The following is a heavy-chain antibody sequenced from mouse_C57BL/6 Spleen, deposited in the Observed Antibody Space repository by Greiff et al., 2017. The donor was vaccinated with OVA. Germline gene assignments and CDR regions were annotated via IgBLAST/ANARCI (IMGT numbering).Heavy chain of an antibody. V-gene: IGHV3-6*01. D-gene: IGHD1-1*01. J-gene: IGHJ1*03. Sequence: EVQVVESGPGLVKPSQSLSLTCSVTGYSITSGYYWNWIRQFPGNKLEWMGYISYDGSNNYNPSLKNRISITRDTSKNQFFLKLNSVTTEDTATYYCARDGFTTVVARYFDVWGTGTTVTVSS. CDR2: ISYDGSN. CDR1: GYSITSGYY. CDR3: ARDGFTTVVARYFDV.